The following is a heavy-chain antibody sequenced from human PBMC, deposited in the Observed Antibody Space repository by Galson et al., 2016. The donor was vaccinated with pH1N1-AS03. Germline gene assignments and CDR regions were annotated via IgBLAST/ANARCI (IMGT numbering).Heavy chain of an antibody. CDR1: GLTVSTNY. D-gene: IGHD4/OR15-4a*01. Sequence: SLRLSCAASGLTVSTNYMSWVRQAPGKGLEWVSTIYSGGTTYYAVSVKGRFTISRDNMKNTLSLQMSSLTAEDTAVCYCVRSDYEDVDLQGFYFDYWGQGTLVTVSS. J-gene: IGHJ4*02. V-gene: IGHV3-53*01. CDR2: IYSGGTT. CDR3: VRSDYEDVDLQGFYFDY.